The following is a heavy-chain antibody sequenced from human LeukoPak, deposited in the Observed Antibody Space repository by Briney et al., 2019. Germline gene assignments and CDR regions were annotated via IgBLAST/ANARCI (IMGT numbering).Heavy chain of an antibody. D-gene: IGHD3-3*01. CDR3: ARGYDFWSGYGFDY. CDR1: GFTFSIYW. CDR2: IKQDGSEK. J-gene: IGHJ4*02. V-gene: IGHV3-7*01. Sequence: GGSLRLSCAASGFTFSIYWMSWVRQAPGKGLEWVANIKQDGSEKYYVDSVKGRFTISRDNAKNSLYLQMNSLRAEDTAVYYCARGYDFWSGYGFDYWGQGTLVTVSS.